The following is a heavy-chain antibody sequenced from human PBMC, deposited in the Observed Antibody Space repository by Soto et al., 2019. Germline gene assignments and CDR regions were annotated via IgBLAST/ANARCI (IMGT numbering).Heavy chain of an antibody. CDR1: GFSLSNARMG. D-gene: IGHD3-10*01. CDR2: IFSNDEK. V-gene: IGHV2-26*01. CDR3: ARIFLPPPPNQTSHPGSYYNEGFWFDP. Sequence: SGPTLVNPTETLTLTCTVSGFSLSNARMGVSWIRQPPGKALEWLAHIFSNDEKSYSTSLKSRLTISKDTSKSQVVLTMTNMDPVDTATYYCARIFLPPPPNQTSHPGSYYNEGFWFDPWGQGTLVTVSS. J-gene: IGHJ5*02.